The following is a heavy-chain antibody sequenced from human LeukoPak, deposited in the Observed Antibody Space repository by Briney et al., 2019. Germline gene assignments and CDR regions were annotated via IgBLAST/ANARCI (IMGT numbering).Heavy chain of an antibody. V-gene: IGHV3-30-3*01. CDR1: GFTFGSYA. CDR2: ISYDGSNK. J-gene: IGHJ5*02. D-gene: IGHD3-10*01. Sequence: GGSLRLSCAASGFTFGSYAMHWVRQAPGKGLEWVAVISYDGSNKYYADSVKGRFTISRDNSKNTLYLQMNSLKTEDTALYYCTTLIGSPEDYSDTWGQGVLVTVSS. CDR3: TTLIGSPEDYSDT.